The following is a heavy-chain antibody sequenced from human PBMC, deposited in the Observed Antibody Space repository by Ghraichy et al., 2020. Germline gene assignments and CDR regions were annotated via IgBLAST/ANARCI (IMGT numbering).Heavy chain of an antibody. CDR2: TYYRSKWYN. CDR3: ARDGPSIAAAGTGFWFDP. Sequence: SQTLSLTCAISGDSVSSNSAAWNWIRQSPSRGLEWLGRTYYRSKWYNDYAVSVKSRITINPDTSKNQFSLQLNSVTPEDTAVYYCARDGPSIAAAGTGFWFDPWGQGTLVTVSS. CDR1: GDSVSSNSAA. J-gene: IGHJ5*02. D-gene: IGHD6-13*01. V-gene: IGHV6-1*01.